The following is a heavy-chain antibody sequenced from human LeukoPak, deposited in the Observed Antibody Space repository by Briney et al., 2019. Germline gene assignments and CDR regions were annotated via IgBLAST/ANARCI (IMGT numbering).Heavy chain of an antibody. CDR1: GGSFSGYY. D-gene: IGHD3-10*01. J-gene: IGHJ4*02. Sequence: SETLSLTCAVYGGSFSGYYWSWIRQPPGKGLEWIGEINHSGSTNYNPSLKSRVTISVDTSKNQFSLKLSSVTAADTAVHYCARSRRGVDYWGQGTLVTVSS. CDR2: INHSGST. CDR3: ARSRRGVDY. V-gene: IGHV4-34*01.